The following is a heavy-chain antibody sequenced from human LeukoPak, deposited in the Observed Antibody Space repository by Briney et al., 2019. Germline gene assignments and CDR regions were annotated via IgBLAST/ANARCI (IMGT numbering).Heavy chain of an antibody. Sequence: SGGSLRLSCAVSGFTFSSFAMSWVRQAPGKGLERVSTISGGGSSTYYADSVRGRFTLSRNNSKNTLYLQMNSLRAEDTAVYYCAKDGYGLYWYFDLWGRGTLVTVSS. CDR1: GFTFSSFA. CDR3: AKDGYGLYWYFDL. CDR2: ISGGGSST. V-gene: IGHV3-23*01. J-gene: IGHJ2*01. D-gene: IGHD5-18*01.